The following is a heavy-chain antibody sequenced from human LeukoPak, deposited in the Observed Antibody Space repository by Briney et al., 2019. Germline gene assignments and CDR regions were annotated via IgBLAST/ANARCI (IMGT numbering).Heavy chain of an antibody. CDR2: IYYSGST. Sequence: SQTLSLTCTVSGGSISSGGYSWSWIRQHPGKGLEWIGYIYYSGSTYYNPSLKSRVTISVDTSKNQFSLKLSSVTAADTAVYYCARDGPGSSSSSYYYYYMDVWGKGTTVTVSS. D-gene: IGHD6-6*01. J-gene: IGHJ6*03. V-gene: IGHV4-31*03. CDR1: GGSISSGGYS. CDR3: ARDGPGSSSSSYYYYYMDV.